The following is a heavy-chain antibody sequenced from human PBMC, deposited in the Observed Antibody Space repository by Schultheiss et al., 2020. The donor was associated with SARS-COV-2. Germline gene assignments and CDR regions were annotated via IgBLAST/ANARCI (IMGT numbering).Heavy chain of an antibody. CDR3: ARGAQGFGTDAFDI. V-gene: IGHV1-46*01. J-gene: IGHJ3*02. CDR1: GYTFTSYY. CDR2: INPSGGST. D-gene: IGHD6-13*01. Sequence: ASVKVSCKASGYTFTSYYMHWVRQAPGQGLEWMGIINPSGGSTSYAQKFQGRVTITADKSTSTAYMELSSLRSEDTAVYYCARGAQGFGTDAFDIWGQGTMVTVSS.